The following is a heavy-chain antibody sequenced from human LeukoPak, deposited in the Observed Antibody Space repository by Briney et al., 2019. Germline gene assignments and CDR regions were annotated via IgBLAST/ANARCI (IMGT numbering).Heavy chain of an antibody. V-gene: IGHV3-21*01. CDR3: ARDPGYCSSTSCYISKEGFDY. CDR2: ISSSSSNI. J-gene: IGHJ4*02. CDR1: GFTFSSYS. Sequence: GGSLRLSCAASGFTFSSYSMNWVRQAPGKGLEWVSAISSSSSNIYYADSVKGRFTISRDNAKNSLYLQMNSLRAEDTAVYYCARDPGYCSSTSCYISKEGFDYWGQGTLVTVSS. D-gene: IGHD2-2*02.